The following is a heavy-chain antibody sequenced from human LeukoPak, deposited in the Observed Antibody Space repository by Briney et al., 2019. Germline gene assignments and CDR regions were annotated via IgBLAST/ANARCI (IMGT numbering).Heavy chain of an antibody. CDR3: ARRSDWYDAFDI. CDR2: ISSSGSTI. J-gene: IGHJ3*02. D-gene: IGHD6-19*01. Sequence: GGSLRLSCAASGFSFSDYYMSWIRQAPGKGLEWVSYISSSGSTICYGDSVKGRFTISRDNAKNSLYLQMNSLRAEDTAVYYCARRSDWYDAFDIWGQGTMVTVSS. V-gene: IGHV3-11*01. CDR1: GFSFSDYY.